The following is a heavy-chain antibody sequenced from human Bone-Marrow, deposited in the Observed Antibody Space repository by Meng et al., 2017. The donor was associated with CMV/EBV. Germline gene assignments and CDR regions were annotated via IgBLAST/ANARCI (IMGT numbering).Heavy chain of an antibody. CDR1: GFTFSSYA. CDR2: ISGSGGST. J-gene: IGHJ4*02. CDR3: ANRRGYGHYFDY. Sequence: GESLKISCAASGFTFSSYAMSWVRQAPGKGLEWVSAISGSGGSTYYADSVKGRFTISRDNSKNTLYLQMSSLRAEDTAVYYCANRRGYGHYFDYWGQGTLVTVSS. V-gene: IGHV3-23*01. D-gene: IGHD5-18*01.